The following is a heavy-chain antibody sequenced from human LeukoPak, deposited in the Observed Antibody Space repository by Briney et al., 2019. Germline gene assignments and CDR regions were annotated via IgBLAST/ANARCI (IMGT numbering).Heavy chain of an antibody. CDR2: ISSSSSYI. CDR1: GFPFSSYS. CDR3: ARDYDSSGWSYYYYYMDV. D-gene: IGHD6-19*01. V-gene: IGHV3-21*01. Sequence: GGSLRLSCAASGFPFSSYSMNWVRQAPGKGLEWVSSISSSSSYIYYADSVKGRFTISRDNAKNSLYLQMNSLRAEDTAVYYCARDYDSSGWSYYYYYMDVWGKGTTVTVSS. J-gene: IGHJ6*03.